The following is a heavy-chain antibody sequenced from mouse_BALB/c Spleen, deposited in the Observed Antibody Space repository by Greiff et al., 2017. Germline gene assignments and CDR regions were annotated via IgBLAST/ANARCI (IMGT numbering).Heavy chain of an antibody. V-gene: IGHV1-5*01. D-gene: IGHD1-1*01. CDR2: IYPGNSDT. Sequence: VQLKQSAAELARPGASVKMSCKASGYTFTSYTMHWVKQRPGQGLEWIGAIYPGNSDTSYNQKFKGKAKLTAVTSASTAYMELSSLTNEDSAVYYCTRADYYGSSPAWFAYWGQGTLVTVSA. CDR3: TRADYYGSSPAWFAY. J-gene: IGHJ3*01. CDR1: GYTFTSYT.